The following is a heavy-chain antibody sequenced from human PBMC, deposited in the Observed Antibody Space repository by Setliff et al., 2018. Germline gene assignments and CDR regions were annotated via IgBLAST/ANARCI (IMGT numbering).Heavy chain of an antibody. CDR2: ISPSGST. Sequence: SETLSLTCSVSGASITSGGFYWTWIRQPAGRGLEWIGHISPSGSTTYNPSVKSRVTISLDTSKNHFSLKLDSVTAADTALYYCARSPSSGAYWNPRPFYSDYWARGTLVTVSS. J-gene: IGHJ4*02. V-gene: IGHV4-61*09. CDR3: ARSPSSGAYWNPRPFYSDY. CDR1: GASITSGGFY. D-gene: IGHD1-26*01.